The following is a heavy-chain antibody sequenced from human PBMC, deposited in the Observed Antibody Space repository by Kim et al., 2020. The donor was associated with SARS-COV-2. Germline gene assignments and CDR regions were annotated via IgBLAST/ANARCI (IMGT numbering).Heavy chain of an antibody. Sequence: SETLSLTCTVSGGSISSGGYYWIWIRQHPGKGLEWIGYIYYSGSTYYNPSLKSRVTISVDTSKNQFSLKLSSVTAADTAVYYCARVVQQLVRWYFDYWGQGTLLTVSS. V-gene: IGHV4-31*03. J-gene: IGHJ4*02. CDR3: ARVVQQLVRWYFDY. D-gene: IGHD6-13*01. CDR1: GGSISSGGYY. CDR2: IYYSGST.